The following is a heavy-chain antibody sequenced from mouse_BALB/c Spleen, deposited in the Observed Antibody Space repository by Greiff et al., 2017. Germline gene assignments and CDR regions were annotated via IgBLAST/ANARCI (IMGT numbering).Heavy chain of an antibody. CDR2: IYPGNGDT. D-gene: IGHD1-1*01. J-gene: IGHJ1*01. CDR1: GYTFTSYN. V-gene: IGHV1-12*01. CDR3: ARGYYYGSSYWYFDV. Sequence: VQLQQPGAELVKPGASVKMSCKASGYTFTSYNMHWVKQTPGQGLEWIGAIYPGNGDTSYNQKFKGKATLTADKSSSTAYMQLSSLTSEDSAVYYCARGYYYGSSYWYFDVWGAGTTVTVSS.